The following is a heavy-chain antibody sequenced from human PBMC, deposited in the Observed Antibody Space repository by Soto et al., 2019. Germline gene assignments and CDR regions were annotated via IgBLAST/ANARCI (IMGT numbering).Heavy chain of an antibody. V-gene: IGHV3-21*01. CDR1: GFPFSSYS. CDR2: ISSSSSYI. Sequence: PGGSLRLSCAASGFPFSSYSMNWVRQAPGKGLEWVSSISSSSSYIYYADSVKGRFTISRDNAKNSLYLQMNSLRAEDTAVYYCARDHLYGSGSSHFDPWGQGTLVTVSS. D-gene: IGHD3-10*01. J-gene: IGHJ5*02. CDR3: ARDHLYGSGSSHFDP.